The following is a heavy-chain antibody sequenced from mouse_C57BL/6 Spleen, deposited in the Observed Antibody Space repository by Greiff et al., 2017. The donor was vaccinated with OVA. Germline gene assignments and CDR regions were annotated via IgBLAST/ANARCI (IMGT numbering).Heavy chain of an antibody. CDR1: GYSITSGYD. CDR2: ISYSGST. CDR3: ARASNWALFAY. V-gene: IGHV3-1*01. D-gene: IGHD4-1*02. Sequence: VQLKESGPGMVKPSQSLSLTCTVTGYSITSGYDWHWIRHFPGNKLEWMGYISYSGSTNYNPSLKSRISITHDTSKNHFFLKLNSVTTEDTATYYCARASNWALFAYWGQGTLVTVSA. J-gene: IGHJ3*01.